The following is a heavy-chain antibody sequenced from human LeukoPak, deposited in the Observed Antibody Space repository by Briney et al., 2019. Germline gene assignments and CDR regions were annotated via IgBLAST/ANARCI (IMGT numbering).Heavy chain of an antibody. V-gene: IGHV3-30*02. J-gene: IGHJ4*02. CDR2: IRYDGSNK. Sequence: PGGSLRLSCAASGFTFSSYGMHWVRQAPGKGLEWVAFIRYDGSNKYYADSVKGRFTISRDNSKNTLYLQMNSLRAEDTAVYYCAKFISSGYGALDYWGQGTLVTVSS. D-gene: IGHD3-22*01. CDR1: GFTFSSYG. CDR3: AKFISSGYGALDY.